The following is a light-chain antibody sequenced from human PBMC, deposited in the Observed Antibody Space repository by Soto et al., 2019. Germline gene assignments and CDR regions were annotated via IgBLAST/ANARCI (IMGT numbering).Light chain of an antibody. Sequence: ELVLTQSPATLPLSPGERATLSCRASPSVSSYLAWYQQKPGQAPRLLSYDASNRATGIPARFSGSGSGTDFTLTISSLEPEDFAVYYCQQRSNWPPFTFGHGTRLEIK. J-gene: IGKJ5*01. CDR1: PSVSSY. V-gene: IGKV3-11*01. CDR3: QQRSNWPPFT. CDR2: DAS.